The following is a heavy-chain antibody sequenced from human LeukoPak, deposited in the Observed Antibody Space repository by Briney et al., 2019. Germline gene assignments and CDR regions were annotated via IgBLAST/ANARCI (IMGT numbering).Heavy chain of an antibody. J-gene: IGHJ3*02. CDR3: ARDGRRELYAFDI. CDR1: GFTFSSYA. Sequence: GGSLRLSCAASGFTFSSYAMHWVRQAPGKGLEYVSAISSNGGSTYYANSVKGRFTISRDNSKNTLYLQMGSLRAEDMAVYYCARDGRRELYAFDIWGQGTMVTVSS. CDR2: ISSNGGST. D-gene: IGHD3-10*01. V-gene: IGHV3-64*01.